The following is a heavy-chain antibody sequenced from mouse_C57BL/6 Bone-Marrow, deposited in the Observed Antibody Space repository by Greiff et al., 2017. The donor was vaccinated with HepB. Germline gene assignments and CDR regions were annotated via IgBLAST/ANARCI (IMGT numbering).Heavy chain of an antibody. CDR3: ARDYTTVVEGYWYFDV. D-gene: IGHD1-1*01. CDR2: IWTGGGT. CDR1: GFSLTSYA. Sequence: VQLMESGPGLVAPSQSLSITCTVSGFSLTSYAISWVRQPPGKGLEWLGVIWTGGGTNYNSALKSRLSISKDNSKSQVFLKMNSLQTDDTARYYCARDYTTVVEGYWYFDVWGTGTTVTVSS. J-gene: IGHJ1*03. V-gene: IGHV2-9-1*01.